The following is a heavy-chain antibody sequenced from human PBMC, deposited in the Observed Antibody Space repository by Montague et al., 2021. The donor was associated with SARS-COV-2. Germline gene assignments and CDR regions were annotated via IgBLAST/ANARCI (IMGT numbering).Heavy chain of an antibody. Sequence: SETLSLTCTVSGDSITNNYYWGWIRQPPGKGLEWIGTIYHSGTTYYNPSLKSRATTSVDTSNNQFSLKLTSATAADTAVYYCARRHIVASNRAFDYWGQGTLVTVSS. V-gene: IGHV4-38-2*02. CDR1: GDSITNNYY. D-gene: IGHD2-21*01. J-gene: IGHJ4*02. CDR2: IYHSGTT. CDR3: ARRHIVASNRAFDY.